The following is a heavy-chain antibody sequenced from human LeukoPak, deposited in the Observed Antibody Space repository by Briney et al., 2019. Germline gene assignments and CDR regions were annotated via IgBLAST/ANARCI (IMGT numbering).Heavy chain of an antibody. CDR1: GGTFSSYA. J-gene: IGHJ6*02. Sequence: SVKVSCKASGGTFSSYAISWVRQAPGQGLEWMGGIIPIFGIANYAQKFQGRVTITADESSSTAYMELSSLRSEDTAVYYCARVVGGGSYSQPYYYGLDVWGQGTTVTVSS. V-gene: IGHV1-69*01. D-gene: IGHD1-26*01. CDR2: IIPIFGIA. CDR3: ARVVGGGSYSQPYYYGLDV.